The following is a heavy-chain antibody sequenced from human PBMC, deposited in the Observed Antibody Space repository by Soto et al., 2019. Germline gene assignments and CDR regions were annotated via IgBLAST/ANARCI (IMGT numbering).Heavy chain of an antibody. CDR1: GFTFSNAW. D-gene: IGHD3-22*01. Sequence: PGGSLRLSCAASGFTFSNAWMNWVRQAPGKGLEWVGRIKSKTDGGTTDYAAPVKGRFTISRDDSKNTLYLQMNSLKTEDTAVYYCTTTDDSSGYYYPVIYYYYYVMDVWGQGTTVTVSS. J-gene: IGHJ6*02. CDR2: IKSKTDGGTT. V-gene: IGHV3-15*07. CDR3: TTTDDSSGYYYPVIYYYYYVMDV.